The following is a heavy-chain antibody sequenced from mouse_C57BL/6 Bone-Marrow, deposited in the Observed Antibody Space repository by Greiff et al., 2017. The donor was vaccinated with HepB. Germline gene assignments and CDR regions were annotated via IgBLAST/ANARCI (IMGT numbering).Heavy chain of an antibody. D-gene: IGHD2-1*01. CDR1: GYTFTSYT. CDR2: INPSSGYT. Sequence: VQLQQPGAELARPGASVKMSCKASGYTFTSYTMHWVKQRPGQGLEWIGYINPSSGYTKYNQKLKDKATLTADKSSTPAYMQLSSLTSEDSAGYYCARTVYYGPSGYAMDYWGQGTSVTVSS. CDR3: ARTVYYGPSGYAMDY. V-gene: IGHV1-4*01. J-gene: IGHJ4*01.